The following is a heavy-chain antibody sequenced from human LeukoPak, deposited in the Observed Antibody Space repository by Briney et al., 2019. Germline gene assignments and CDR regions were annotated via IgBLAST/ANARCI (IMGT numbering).Heavy chain of an antibody. CDR1: GYTFTSYG. V-gene: IGHV1-18*01. Sequence: ASVKVSCKASGYTFTSYGISWVRQAPGQGLEWMGWISAYNGNTNYAQKLQGRVTMTTDTSTSTAYMELRSLRSDDTAVYYCARGLRYCSSTSCYTQNYYYYMDVWGKGTTVTVSS. J-gene: IGHJ6*03. CDR3: ARGLRYCSSTSCYTQNYYYYMDV. CDR2: ISAYNGNT. D-gene: IGHD2-2*02.